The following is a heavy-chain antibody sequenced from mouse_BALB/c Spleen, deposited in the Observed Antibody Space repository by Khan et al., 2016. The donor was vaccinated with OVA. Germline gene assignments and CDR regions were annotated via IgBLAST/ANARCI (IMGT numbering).Heavy chain of an antibody. V-gene: IGHV1-81*01. CDR3: ARAGYGGFAY. Sequence: QVQLQQSGPELVKPGASVRMSCNASGYTFTDFLISWVKQRAGQGLEWIGEIYPGSGYTYYNEKFKGKATLTSDRSSNTAYMELSSLTSADSAVXFCARAGYGGFAYWGQGTLVTVSA. J-gene: IGHJ3*01. CDR2: IYPGSGYT. CDR1: GYTFTDFL. D-gene: IGHD3-2*02.